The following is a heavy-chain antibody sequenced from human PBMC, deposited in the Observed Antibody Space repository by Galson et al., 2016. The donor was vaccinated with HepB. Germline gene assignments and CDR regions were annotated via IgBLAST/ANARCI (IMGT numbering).Heavy chain of an antibody. Sequence: SLRLSCAASGFTFSSYSMTWVRQAPGKGLEWVANIKQDGSEKYYVDSVKGRFTISRDNAKNSLYLQMNSLRGEDTAVYYCARGREVDVWGQGTTVTVSS. CDR3: ARGREVDV. V-gene: IGHV3-7*03. CDR1: GFTFSSYS. CDR2: IKQDGSEK. J-gene: IGHJ6*02.